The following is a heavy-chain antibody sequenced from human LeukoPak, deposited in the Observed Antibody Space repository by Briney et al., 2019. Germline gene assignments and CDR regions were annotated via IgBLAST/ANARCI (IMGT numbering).Heavy chain of an antibody. J-gene: IGHJ4*02. D-gene: IGHD6-13*01. V-gene: IGHV3-74*01. Sequence: PGGSLRLSCAASGFTFSTYWIHWVRQAPGKGRVGVSRISSDGGSVSYADSVRGRFTISRDNAKNTMYLQMNGLRAEDTAVYFCARYSSSWHANDYWGQGTLVTVSS. CDR3: ARYSSSWHANDY. CDR2: ISSDGGSV. CDR1: GFTFSTYW.